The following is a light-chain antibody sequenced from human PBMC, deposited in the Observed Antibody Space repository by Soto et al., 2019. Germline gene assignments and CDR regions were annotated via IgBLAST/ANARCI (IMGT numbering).Light chain of an antibody. CDR3: GTWDSSLSVVL. Sequence: QSVLTQPPSVSAAPGQKVTISCSGSSSNIGNNYVSWYQQLPGTAPKLLIYENNKRPSGIPDRFSGSKSGTSATLDITGLQTADEADYYCGTWDSSLSVVLFGGGTKLTVL. J-gene: IGLJ2*01. CDR2: ENN. V-gene: IGLV1-51*02. CDR1: SSNIGNNY.